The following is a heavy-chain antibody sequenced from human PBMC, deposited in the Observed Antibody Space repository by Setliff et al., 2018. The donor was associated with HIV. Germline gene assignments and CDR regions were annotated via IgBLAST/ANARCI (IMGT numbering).Heavy chain of an antibody. CDR3: ARVLTAANYQNYYYMDV. CDR1: GYTFTTHD. J-gene: IGHJ6*03. V-gene: IGHV1-8*01. Sequence: GASVKVSCKASGYTFTTHDNTHDINWVRQAPGQGLEWMGWMSPNSDNRGYAQKFQGRVTMTRDTSISTAYMELSSLRSEDTAVYYCARVLTAANYQNYYYMDVWGKGTTVTVSS. D-gene: IGHD2-2*01. CDR2: MSPNSDNR.